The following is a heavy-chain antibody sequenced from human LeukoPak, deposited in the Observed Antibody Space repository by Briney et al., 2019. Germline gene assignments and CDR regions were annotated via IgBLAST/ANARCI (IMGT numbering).Heavy chain of an antibody. CDR1: GGSISSYY. J-gene: IGHJ4*02. D-gene: IGHD6-13*01. CDR3: ARSFSSSWIRFDF. CDR2: IYYSGST. Sequence: SETLSLTCTVSGGSISSYYWSWIRQPPGKGLEWIGYIYYSGSTNYNPSLNSGATISVDTSKNQFSLQLSSVTAADTAVYYCARSFSSSWIRFDFWGQGTLVTVSS. V-gene: IGHV4-59*01.